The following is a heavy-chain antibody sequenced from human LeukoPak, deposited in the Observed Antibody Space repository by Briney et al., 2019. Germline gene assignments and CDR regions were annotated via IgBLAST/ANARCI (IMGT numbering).Heavy chain of an antibody. Sequence: ASVKVSCKASGYTYTSYDINWVRQATGQGLEWMGWMNPNSGNTGYAQKFQGRVTMTRNTSISTAYMELSSLRSEDTAVYYCARGRVGATKGGYWGQGTLVTVSS. CDR2: MNPNSGNT. CDR1: GYTYTSYD. J-gene: IGHJ4*02. D-gene: IGHD1-26*01. CDR3: ARGRVGATKGGY. V-gene: IGHV1-8*02.